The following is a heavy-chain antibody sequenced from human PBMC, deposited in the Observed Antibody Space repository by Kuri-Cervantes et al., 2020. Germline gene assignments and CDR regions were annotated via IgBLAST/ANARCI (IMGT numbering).Heavy chain of an antibody. Sequence: LRLSCAVSGGSISSGGYSWSWIRQPPGKGLEWIGYIYHSGSTYYNPSLKSRVTISVDRSKNQFSLKLSSVTAADTAVYYCARVDSWYGSSALDYWGQGTLVTVSS. CDR1: GGSISSGGYS. D-gene: IGHD6-13*01. V-gene: IGHV4-30-2*01. CDR3: ARVDSWYGSSALDY. CDR2: IYHSGST. J-gene: IGHJ4*02.